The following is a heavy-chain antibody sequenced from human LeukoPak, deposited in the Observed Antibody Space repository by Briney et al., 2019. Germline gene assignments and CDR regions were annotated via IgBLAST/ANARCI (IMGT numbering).Heavy chain of an antibody. CDR2: ISYDGSNK. Sequence: GGSLRLSCAASGFTFSSYAMHWVRQAPGKGLEWVAVISYDGSNKYYADSVKGRFTISRDNSKNTLYLQMNSLRAEDTAVYYCASDPSSSWPYYYMDVWGKGTTVTVSS. CDR1: GFTFSSYA. J-gene: IGHJ6*03. D-gene: IGHD6-13*01. CDR3: ASDPSSSWPYYYMDV. V-gene: IGHV3-30*04.